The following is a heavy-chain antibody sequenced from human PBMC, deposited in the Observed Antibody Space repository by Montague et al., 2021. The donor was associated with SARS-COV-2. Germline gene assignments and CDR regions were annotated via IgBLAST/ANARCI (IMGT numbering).Heavy chain of an antibody. CDR1: GDSISSYY. J-gene: IGHJ4*02. CDR2: IYYSGST. D-gene: IGHD5-18*01. CDR3: ARGQLWFDY. Sequence: SETLSLTCTVPGDSISSYYWSWIRQSPGKGLEWIGYIYYSGSTNYNPSLKSRVTISVGTSKNQFSLKLRSVTAADTAVYYCARGQLWFDYWGQGTLVTVSS. V-gene: IGHV4-59*08.